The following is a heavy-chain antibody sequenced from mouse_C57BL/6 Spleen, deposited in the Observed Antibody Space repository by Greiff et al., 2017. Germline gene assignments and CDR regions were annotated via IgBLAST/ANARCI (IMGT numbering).Heavy chain of an antibody. CDR3: ATSLLQGYYAMDY. D-gene: IGHD1-1*01. CDR2: IDPEDGET. J-gene: IGHJ4*01. V-gene: IGHV14-2*01. CDR1: GFNIKDYY. Sequence: EVQLVESGAELVKPGASVKLSCTASGFNIKDYYMHWVKQRTEQGLEWIGRIDPEDGETKYAPKFQGKATITADTSSNTAYLQLSSLTSEDTAVYYCATSLLQGYYAMDYWGQGTSVTVSS.